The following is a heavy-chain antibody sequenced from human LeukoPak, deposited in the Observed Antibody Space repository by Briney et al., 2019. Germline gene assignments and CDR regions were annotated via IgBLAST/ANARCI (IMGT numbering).Heavy chain of an antibody. D-gene: IGHD2-2*01. J-gene: IGHJ6*02. CDR1: GYSFVGYG. CDR2: FNPENGNT. CDR3: ARVLVVPDDPHKYYYYGMDV. Sequence: ASVKVSCKASGYSFVGYGITWVRQAPGQGLEWMGWFNPENGNTNYAQKVQGRVTMTADTSTSTSYMELRSLRSDDTAVYYCARVLVVPDDPHKYYYYGMDVWGQGTTVTVSS. V-gene: IGHV1-18*04.